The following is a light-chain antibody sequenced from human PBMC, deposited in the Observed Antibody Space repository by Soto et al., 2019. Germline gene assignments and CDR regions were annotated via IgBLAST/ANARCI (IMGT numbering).Light chain of an antibody. CDR2: GAS. J-gene: IGKJ1*01. CDR1: QSVSSSY. V-gene: IGKV3-20*01. Sequence: EIVLTQSPGTLSLSPGERATLSCRASQSVSSSYLAWYQQKPGQAPRLLIYGASSRATGIPDRFSGSGSGTDFTLTISRLEPEDFAVYSCHHYGSSPRTFGQGTKVEIK. CDR3: HHYGSSPRT.